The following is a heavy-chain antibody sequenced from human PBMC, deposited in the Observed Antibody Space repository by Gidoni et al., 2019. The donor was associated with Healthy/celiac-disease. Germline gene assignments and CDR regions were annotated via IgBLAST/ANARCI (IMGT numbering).Heavy chain of an antibody. Sequence: QVQLVESGGGVVQPGRSLRLSFAASGFTFSSYGMHWVRQAPGKGLEWVAFISYDGSNKYYADSVKGRFTISRDNSKNTLYLQMNSLRAEDTAVYYCANQDSGTPDAFDIWGQGTMVTVSS. J-gene: IGHJ3*02. CDR3: ANQDSGTPDAFDI. D-gene: IGHD1-1*01. CDR2: ISYDGSNK. V-gene: IGHV3-30*18. CDR1: GFTFSSYG.